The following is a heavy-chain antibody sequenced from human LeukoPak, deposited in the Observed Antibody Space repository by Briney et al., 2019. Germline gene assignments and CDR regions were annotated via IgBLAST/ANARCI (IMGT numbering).Heavy chain of an antibody. J-gene: IGHJ5*02. CDR2: IYYSGST. Sequence: SETLSLTCTVSGGSISSYYWSWIRQPPGKGLEWIGYIYYSGSTNYNPSLKSRVTISVDTSKNQFSLKLSSVTAADTAVYYCAREGHSSSWFDPWGQGTLVTVSS. CDR1: GGSISSYY. D-gene: IGHD6-13*01. V-gene: IGHV4-59*01. CDR3: AREGHSSSWFDP.